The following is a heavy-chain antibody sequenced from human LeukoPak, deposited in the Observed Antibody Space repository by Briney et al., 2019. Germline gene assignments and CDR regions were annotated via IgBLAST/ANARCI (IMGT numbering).Heavy chain of an antibody. CDR3: ARDRGSGWYRGGWFDP. V-gene: IGHV3-48*03. CDR2: ISSSGSTI. D-gene: IGHD6-19*01. Sequence: QPGGSLRLSCAASGFTFSSYEMNWVRQAPGKGLEWVSYISSSGSTIYYADSVKGRFTISRDNAKNSLYLQMNSLRAEDTAVYYCARDRGSGWYRGGWFDPWGQGTLVTVSS. J-gene: IGHJ5*02. CDR1: GFTFSSYE.